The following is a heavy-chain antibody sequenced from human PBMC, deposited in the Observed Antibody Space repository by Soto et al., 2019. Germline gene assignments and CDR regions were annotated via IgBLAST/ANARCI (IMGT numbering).Heavy chain of an antibody. CDR3: ARKVVATGIDY. CDR1: GFTFSSYA. D-gene: IGHD3-22*01. CDR2: ISGSGGST. Sequence: GGSLRLSCAASGFTFSSYAMSWVRQAPGKGLEWVSAISGSGGSTYYADSVKGRFTISRDDPKNTLYLQMNSLGAEDSAVYYCARKVVATGIDYWGQGALVTVSS. V-gene: IGHV3-23*01. J-gene: IGHJ4*02.